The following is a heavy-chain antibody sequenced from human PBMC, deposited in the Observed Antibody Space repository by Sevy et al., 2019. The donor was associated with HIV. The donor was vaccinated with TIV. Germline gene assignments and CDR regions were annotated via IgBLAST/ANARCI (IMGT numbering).Heavy chain of an antibody. CDR3: ARVRSGWYYYFDY. D-gene: IGHD6-19*01. Sequence: GGSLRLSCAASGFTFSSYSMSWVRQAPGKGLEWVSSISSSSSYIYYADSVKGRFTISRDNAKNSLYLQMNSLRAEDTAVYYCARVRSGWYYYFDYWGQGTLVTVSS. CDR2: ISSSSSYI. J-gene: IGHJ4*02. V-gene: IGHV3-21*01. CDR1: GFTFSSYS.